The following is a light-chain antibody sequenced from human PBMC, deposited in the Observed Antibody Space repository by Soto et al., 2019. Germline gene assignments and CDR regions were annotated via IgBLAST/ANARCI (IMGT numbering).Light chain of an antibody. CDR3: SSYAGSNNLGL. V-gene: IGLV2-8*01. J-gene: IGLJ2*01. Sequence: QSALTQPPSASGSPGQSVTISCTGTSSDIGGYNYVSWYQQHPGKAPKLMIYEVTKRPSGVPDRFSGSKSGNTASLTVSGLQAEDEADYYGSSYAGSNNLGLFGGGTKLTV. CDR1: SSDIGGYNY. CDR2: EVT.